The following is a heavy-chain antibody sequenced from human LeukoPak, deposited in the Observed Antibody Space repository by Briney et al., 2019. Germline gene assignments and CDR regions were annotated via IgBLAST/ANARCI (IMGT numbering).Heavy chain of an antibody. CDR1: GFTVSSNY. Sequence: LPGGSLRLSCAASGFTVSSNYMSWVRQAPGKGLEWVSVIYSGGSTYYADSVKGRFTISRNNSKNTLYLQMNSLRAEDTAVYYCARAVGYNWENAFDIWGQGTMVTVSS. V-gene: IGHV3-53*01. CDR2: IYSGGST. J-gene: IGHJ3*02. CDR3: ARAVGYNWENAFDI. D-gene: IGHD5-24*01.